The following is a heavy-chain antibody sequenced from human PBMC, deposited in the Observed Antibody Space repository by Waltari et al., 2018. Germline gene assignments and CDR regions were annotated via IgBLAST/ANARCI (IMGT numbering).Heavy chain of an antibody. CDR2: ISSRSSTI. CDR1: GFTFSSYS. CDR3: ASIYYYGSGSSQAPDY. V-gene: IGHV3-48*01. D-gene: IGHD3-10*01. J-gene: IGHJ4*02. Sequence: EVQLVESGGGLVQPGGSLRLSCAASGFTFSSYSMNWVRQAPGKGLEWVSYISSRSSTIYYADSVKGRFTISRDNAKNSLYLQMNSLRAEDTAVYYCASIYYYGSGSSQAPDYWGQGTLVTVSS.